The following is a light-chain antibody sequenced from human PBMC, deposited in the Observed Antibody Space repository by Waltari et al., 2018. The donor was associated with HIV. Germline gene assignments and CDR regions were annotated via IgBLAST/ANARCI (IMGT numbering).Light chain of an antibody. V-gene: IGLV6-57*01. CDR1: RGSIASNY. CDR2: EDN. CDR3: QSYDSSNHWV. J-gene: IGLJ3*02. Sequence: NFMLPQPHSVSESPGKTVTISCTRSRGSIASNYVQWSQQRPGSSPTTVIYEDNQRPSGVPDRFSGSIDSSSNAASLPISGLKTEDEADYYCQSYDSSNHWVFGGGTKLTVL.